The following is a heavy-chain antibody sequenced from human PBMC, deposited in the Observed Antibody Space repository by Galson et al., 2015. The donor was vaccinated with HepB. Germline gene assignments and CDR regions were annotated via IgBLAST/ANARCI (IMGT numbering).Heavy chain of an antibody. V-gene: IGHV1-18*01. D-gene: IGHD1-1*01. Sequence: SVKVSCKASCYTFSSYGFSWVRQAPGQGLEWMGWISGYSGDTNYAQKLQGRVTMTRDISTSTAYMELRSLRSDDTAVYYCAREGQLEPWGQGTLVTVSS. CDR3: AREGQLEP. CDR1: CYTFSSYG. J-gene: IGHJ5*02. CDR2: ISGYSGDT.